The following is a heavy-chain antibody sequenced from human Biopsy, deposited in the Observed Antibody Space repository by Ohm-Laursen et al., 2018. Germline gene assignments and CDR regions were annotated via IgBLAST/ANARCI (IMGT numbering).Heavy chain of an antibody. CDR3: VRGVDYYDPYHYYALDV. CDR2: IYTSGIT. V-gene: IGHV4-4*07. CDR1: GGSLSSYS. J-gene: IGHJ6*02. Sequence: SETLSLTCTVSGGSLSSYSWSWIRQPAGKGLEWIGQIYTSGITNYSPSLKSRVTMSVDTSKNKFSLRVSSVTAADTAVYYCVRGVDYYDPYHYYALDVWGQGTTVTVSS. D-gene: IGHD3-22*01.